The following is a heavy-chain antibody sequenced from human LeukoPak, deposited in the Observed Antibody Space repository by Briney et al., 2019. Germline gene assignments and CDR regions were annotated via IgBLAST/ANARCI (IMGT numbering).Heavy chain of an antibody. V-gene: IGHV1-46*01. CDR1: GYTFSTYF. CDR2: INPRGDST. CDR3: ARVLSSSGYYYRYYYGMDV. Sequence: ASVKVSCKASGYTFSTYFTHWARQAPGQGLEWMGVINPRGDSTDYAQKFQGRVTITRDTSASTAYMELSSLRSEDTAVYYCARVLSSSGYYYRYYYGMDVWGQGTTVTVSS. D-gene: IGHD3-22*01. J-gene: IGHJ6*02.